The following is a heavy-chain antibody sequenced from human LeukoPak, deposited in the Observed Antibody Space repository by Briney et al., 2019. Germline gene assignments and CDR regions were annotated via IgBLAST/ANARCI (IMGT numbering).Heavy chain of an antibody. J-gene: IGHJ5*02. CDR2: ISGSGGST. CDR1: GFTFSSYA. V-gene: IGHV3-23*01. CDR3: AKDPSRATNVNWFDP. Sequence: TGGSLRLSCAASGFTFSSYAMSWVRQAPGKGLEWVSAISGSGGSTYYADSVKGRFTISRDNSKNTLYLQMNSLRAEDTAVYYCAKDPSRATNVNWFDPWGQGTLVTVSS. D-gene: IGHD1/OR15-1a*01.